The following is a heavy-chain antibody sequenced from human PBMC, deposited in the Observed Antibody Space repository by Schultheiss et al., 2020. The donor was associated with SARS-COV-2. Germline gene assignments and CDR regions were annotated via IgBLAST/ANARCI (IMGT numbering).Heavy chain of an antibody. CDR3: ARVSSSASYYFDY. J-gene: IGHJ4*02. CDR2: IYHSGST. CDR1: GGSFSGYY. V-gene: IGHV4-34*01. Sequence: SQTLSLTCAVYGGSFSGYYWSWIRQPPGKGLEWIGEIYHSGSTNYNPSLKSRVTISVDTSKNQFSLKLTSVTAADTAVYYCARVSSSASYYFDYWGQGTLVTVSS. D-gene: IGHD6-6*01.